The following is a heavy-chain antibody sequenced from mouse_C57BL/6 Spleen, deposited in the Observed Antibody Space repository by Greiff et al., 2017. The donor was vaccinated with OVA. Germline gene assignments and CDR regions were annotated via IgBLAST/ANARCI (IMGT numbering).Heavy chain of an antibody. CDR1: GYAFSSSW. J-gene: IGHJ2*01. CDR2: IYPGDGDT. D-gene: IGHD2-5*01. V-gene: IGHV1-82*01. Sequence: VQLQQSGPELVKPGASVKISCKASGYAFSSSWMNWVKQRPGKGLEWIGRIYPGDGDTNYNGKFKGKATLTADKYSSTAYMQLSSLTSEDSAVYFCARGYYSNYVYYFDYWGQGTTLTVSS. CDR3: ARGYYSNYVYYFDY.